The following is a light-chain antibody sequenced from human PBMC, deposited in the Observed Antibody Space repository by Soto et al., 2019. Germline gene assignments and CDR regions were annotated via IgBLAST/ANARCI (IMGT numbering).Light chain of an antibody. CDR1: SSDVGGYDH. J-gene: IGLJ3*02. CDR3: SSYTNKDTIL. Sequence: QSVLTQPASVSGSPGQSITISCTGTSSDVGGYDHVSWYQQHPGKAPKLIIYDVTVRPSGISRRFSGSKSDNTASLAVSGLQPEDEADSYCSSYTNKDTILFGGGTKVTVL. CDR2: DVT. V-gene: IGLV2-14*03.